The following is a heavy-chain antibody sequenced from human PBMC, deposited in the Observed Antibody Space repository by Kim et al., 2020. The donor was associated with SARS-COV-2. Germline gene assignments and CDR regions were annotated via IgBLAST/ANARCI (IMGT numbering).Heavy chain of an antibody. D-gene: IGHD6-19*01. Sequence: GGSLRLSCAASGFTFSSYAMTWVRQAPGKGLEWVSSISGSGGSTYYADSVKGRFTISRDSSKNTVYLQMNSLKAEDTAVYFCAKSTGWTKWYFDCWGQGTLVTVSS. CDR3: AKSTGWTKWYFDC. CDR1: GFTFSSYA. J-gene: IGHJ4*02. V-gene: IGHV3-23*01. CDR2: ISGSGGST.